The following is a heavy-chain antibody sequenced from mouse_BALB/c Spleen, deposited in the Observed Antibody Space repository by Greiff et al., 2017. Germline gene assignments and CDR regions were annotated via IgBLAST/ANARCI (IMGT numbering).Heavy chain of an antibody. CDR1: GYAFSSYW. J-gene: IGHJ2*01. V-gene: IGHV1-80*01. CDR3: ARRDTTVVYFDY. CDR2: IYPGDGDT. D-gene: IGHD1-1*01. Sequence: QVQLQQSGAELVRPGSSVKISCKASGYAFSSYWMNWVKQRPGQGLEWIGQIYPGDGDTNYNGKFKGKATLTADKSSSTAYMQLSSLTSEDSAVYFCARRDTTVVYFDYWGQGTTLTVSS.